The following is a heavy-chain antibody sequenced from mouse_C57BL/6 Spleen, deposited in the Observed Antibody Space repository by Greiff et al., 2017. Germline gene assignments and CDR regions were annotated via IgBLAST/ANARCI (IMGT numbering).Heavy chain of an antibody. V-gene: IGHV14-2*01. CDR2: IDPEDGET. CDR3: ARWHGYYDDFDY. D-gene: IGHD2-3*01. CDR1: GFNIKDYY. Sequence: VQLQQPGAELVKPGASVKLSCTASGFNIKDYYMHWVKQRPEQGLEWIGRIDPEDGETKYAPKFKGKATLTADTSSNTAYLQLSSLTSEDTAVYSCARWHGYYDDFDYWGQGTTLTVSS. J-gene: IGHJ2*01.